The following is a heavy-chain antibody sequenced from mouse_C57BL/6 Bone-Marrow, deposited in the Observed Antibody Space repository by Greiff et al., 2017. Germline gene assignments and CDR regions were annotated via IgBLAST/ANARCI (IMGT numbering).Heavy chain of an antibody. Sequence: VQLQESGSELRSPGSSVKLSCKDFDSEVFPIAYMSWVRQKPGHGFEWIGGILPSIGRTIYGEKFEDKATLDADTLSNTAYLELNSLTSEDSAIYYCARKRWLLDWYFDVWGTGTTVTVSS. CDR3: ARKRWLLDWYFDV. CDR2: ILPSIGRT. CDR1: DSEVFPIAY. D-gene: IGHD2-3*01. J-gene: IGHJ1*03. V-gene: IGHV15-2*01.